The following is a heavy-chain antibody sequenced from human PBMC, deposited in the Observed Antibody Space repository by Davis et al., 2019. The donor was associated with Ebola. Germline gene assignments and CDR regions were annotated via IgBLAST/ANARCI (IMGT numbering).Heavy chain of an antibody. V-gene: IGHV4-34*01. J-gene: IGHJ4*02. CDR1: GGSFSYYY. CDR3: ARGGIAVAGFDY. Sequence: SETLSLTCAVYGGSFSYYYWSWIRQPPGKGLEWIGEINHSGSTNYNPSLKSRVTISVDTSKNQFSLKLSSVTAADTAVYYCARGGIAVAGFDYWGQGTLVTVSS. CDR2: INHSGST. D-gene: IGHD6-19*01.